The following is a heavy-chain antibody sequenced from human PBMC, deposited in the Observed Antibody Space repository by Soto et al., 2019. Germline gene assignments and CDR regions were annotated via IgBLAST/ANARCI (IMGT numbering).Heavy chain of an antibody. CDR2: IRGRGART. CDR1: GFTFTTYS. J-gene: IGHJ5*02. CDR3: AKGAIAARAGKWFNP. V-gene: IGHV3-23*01. Sequence: EVQVLESGGGLVQPGGSLGASWTASGFTFTTYSLSWVRQAPGKGLGWVSGIRGRGARTYYADSVKGRFTISRDNSGNTVHLQMSSLRAEDTATYYCAKGAIAARAGKWFNPWGQGTLVTVSS. D-gene: IGHD6-6*01.